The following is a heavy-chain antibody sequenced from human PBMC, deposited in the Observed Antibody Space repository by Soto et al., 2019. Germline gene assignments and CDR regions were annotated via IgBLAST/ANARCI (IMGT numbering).Heavy chain of an antibody. Sequence: GGSLRLSCAASGFTFDDYAMHWVRQAPGKGLEWVSGISWNSGSIGYADSVKGRFTISRDNAKSSLYLQMNSLRAEDTALYYCAKGGTYYYDSSGYQGPIDYWGQGTLVTVSS. CDR2: ISWNSGSI. D-gene: IGHD3-22*01. J-gene: IGHJ4*02. V-gene: IGHV3-9*01. CDR1: GFTFDDYA. CDR3: AKGGTYYYDSSGYQGPIDY.